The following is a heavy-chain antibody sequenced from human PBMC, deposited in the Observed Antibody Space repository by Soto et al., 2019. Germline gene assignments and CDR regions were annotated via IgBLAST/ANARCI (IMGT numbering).Heavy chain of an antibody. CDR1: GFTFSSYG. J-gene: IGHJ4*02. CDR3: GRGMGGYSEGPDY. D-gene: IGHD5-12*01. CDR2: FYYDGSTK. V-gene: IGHV3-33*01. Sequence: QVQLLESGGGVVQPGRSLRLSCAASGFTFSSYGMHWVRQAPGKWLEWVAVFYYDGSTKYYADSVKGRFNISRDNSKNTLYLQMNSLRAEDTAVYYCGRGMGGYSEGPDYWGQGTLVTVSS.